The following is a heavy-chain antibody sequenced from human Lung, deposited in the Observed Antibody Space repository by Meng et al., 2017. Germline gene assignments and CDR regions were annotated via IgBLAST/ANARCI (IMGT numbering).Heavy chain of an antibody. CDR1: GGSISSSIW. CDR3: ARRGLWLDPQNFDY. CDR2: IYHSGRT. D-gene: IGHD6-19*01. J-gene: IGHJ4*02. Sequence: QGPGQRPVKPWSSRSPTGAVYGGSISSSIWWSWVRQPPGKGLEWIGEIYHSGRTNYNPSLKSRVTISVDKSKNQFSLKLSSVTAADTAVYYCARRGLWLDPQNFDYWGQGTLVTVSS. V-gene: IGHV4-4*02.